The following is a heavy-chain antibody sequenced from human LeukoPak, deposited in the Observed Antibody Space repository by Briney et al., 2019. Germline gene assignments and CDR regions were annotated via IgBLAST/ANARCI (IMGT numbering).Heavy chain of an antibody. J-gene: IGHJ4*02. CDR1: LDSTTSNF. V-gene: IGHV4-4*02. CDR3: AREIVGGFNPGAY. Sequence: TSETLSLACTVSLDSTTSNFWSWVRQPPGKGLEWIGEIHRSGSTNYNPSLQSRVTISIDRFKNQIALELSSVTAADTAVYYCAREIVGGFNPGAYWGQGTLVTVSS. D-gene: IGHD1-14*01. CDR2: IHRSGST.